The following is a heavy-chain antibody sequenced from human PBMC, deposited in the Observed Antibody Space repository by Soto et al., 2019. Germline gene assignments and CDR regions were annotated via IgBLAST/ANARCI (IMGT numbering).Heavy chain of an antibody. Sequence: GESLQISSKGAGYSFTNYWIVWVRKMPGKGLEWMGIIYPGDSDTRYSPSFQGQVTISADKSISTAYLQWSSLKASDTAMYYCARSELRVWGYYYMDVWGKGTTVTVSS. V-gene: IGHV5-51*01. D-gene: IGHD3-16*01. CDR3: ARSELRVWGYYYMDV. CDR2: IYPGDSDT. CDR1: GYSFTNYW. J-gene: IGHJ6*03.